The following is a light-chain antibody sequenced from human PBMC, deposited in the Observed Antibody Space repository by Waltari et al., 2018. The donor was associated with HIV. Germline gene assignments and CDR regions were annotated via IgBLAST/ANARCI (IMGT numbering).Light chain of an antibody. CDR3: QQYAKSPRT. J-gene: IGKJ2*01. Sequence: EIVLTQSPDTLSLSPGEHATLSCRASQTVTEHYFAWYHQKPGQAPRLLIHGASSRATGIPDRFSGSGSGTDFTLTINSLVPGDYAILYCQQYAKSPRTFGQGTKLE. CDR1: QTVTEHY. V-gene: IGKV3-20*01. CDR2: GAS.